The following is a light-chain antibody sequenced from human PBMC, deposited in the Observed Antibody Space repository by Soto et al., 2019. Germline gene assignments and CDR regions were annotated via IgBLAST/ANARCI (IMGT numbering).Light chain of an antibody. CDR1: SSDIGSYNL. Sequence: QSVLTQPASVSGSPGQSITISCTGTSSDIGSYNLVSWYQQHPTKAPKLMIYEGSKRPSGISDRFSASKSGNTASLTISALRAEDEADYYCCSYAGSDTYVIFGGGTKLTVL. CDR3: CSYAGSDTYVI. CDR2: EGS. V-gene: IGLV2-23*01. J-gene: IGLJ2*01.